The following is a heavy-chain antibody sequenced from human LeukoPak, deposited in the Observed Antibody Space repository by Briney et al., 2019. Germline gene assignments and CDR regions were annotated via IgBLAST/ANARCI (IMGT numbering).Heavy chain of an antibody. CDR3: TRELGGDDRHPLDY. CDR1: GFTFGDYA. V-gene: IGHV3-49*03. D-gene: IGHD3-16*01. Sequence: GGSLRLSCTASGFTFGDYAMSWFRQAPGKGLEWVGFIRSKAYGGTTEYAASVKGRFTISRDDSKSIAYLQMNSLKTEDTAVYYCTRELGGDDRHPLDYWGQGTLVTVSS. J-gene: IGHJ4*02. CDR2: IRSKAYGGTT.